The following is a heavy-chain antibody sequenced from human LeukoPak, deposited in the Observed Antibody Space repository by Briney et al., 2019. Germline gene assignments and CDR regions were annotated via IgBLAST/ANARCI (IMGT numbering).Heavy chain of an antibody. CDR2: IYYSGST. CDR3: ATQWLENRRGAFEI. D-gene: IGHD6-19*01. V-gene: IGHV4-59*01. J-gene: IGHJ3*02. Sequence: SETLSLTCTVSGGSISSYYWSWIRQPPGKGLEWMGYIYYSGSTNYNPSLKSRVTISVDTSKNQFSLKLSSVTAADTAVYYCATQWLENRRGAFEICGQGTMVTVSS. CDR1: GGSISSYY.